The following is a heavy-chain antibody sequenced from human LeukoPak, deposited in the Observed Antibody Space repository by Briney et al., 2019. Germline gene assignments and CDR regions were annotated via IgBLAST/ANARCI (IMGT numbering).Heavy chain of an antibody. CDR3: AKSGTYSSSSGYIDS. CDR2: ISWNSGNT. CDR1: RFTFDGYA. Sequence: GGSLRLSCAASRFTFDGYAMHWVRQAPGKGLEWVSSISWNSGNTDYAASVKGRFTISRVNAKKSLHLQMNSLRAEDTALYYCAKSGTYSSSSGYIDSWGQGTLVTVSS. V-gene: IGHV3-9*01. D-gene: IGHD6-6*01. J-gene: IGHJ4*02.